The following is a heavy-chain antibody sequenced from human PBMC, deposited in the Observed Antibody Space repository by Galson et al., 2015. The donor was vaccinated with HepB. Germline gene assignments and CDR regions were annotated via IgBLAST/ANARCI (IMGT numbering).Heavy chain of an antibody. V-gene: IGHV4-34*01. CDR3: ARGVVVPAAIRNWFDP. D-gene: IGHD2-2*02. Sequence: SETLSLTCAVYGGSFSGYYWSWIRQPPGKGLEWIGEINHSGSTNYNPSLKSRVTISVDTSKNQFSLKLSSVTAADTAVYYCARGVVVPAAIRNWFDPWGQGTLVTVSS. CDR1: GGSFSGYY. CDR2: INHSGST. J-gene: IGHJ5*02.